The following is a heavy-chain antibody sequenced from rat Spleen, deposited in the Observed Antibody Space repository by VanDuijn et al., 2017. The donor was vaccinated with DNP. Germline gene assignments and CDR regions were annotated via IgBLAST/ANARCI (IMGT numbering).Heavy chain of an antibody. J-gene: IGHJ4*01. V-gene: IGHV4-2*01. CDR2: INKDSRTI. CDR3: VREDKGVDA. CDR1: GFNFNDYW. Sequence: EVKLVESGGGLVQPGRSLKLSCAASGFNFNDYWMGWVRQAPGKGLEWIAEINKDSRTINYSPSLKEKLTISRDNVQNTLYLQMSKLGSEDTAIYYCVREDKGVDAWGQGTSVTVSS. D-gene: IGHD2-2*01.